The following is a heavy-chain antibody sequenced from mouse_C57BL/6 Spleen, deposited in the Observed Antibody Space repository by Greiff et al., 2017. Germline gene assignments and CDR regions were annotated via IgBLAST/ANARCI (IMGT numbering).Heavy chain of an antibody. CDR1: GFSLTSYA. J-gene: IGHJ2*01. V-gene: IGHV2-9-1*01. Sequence: VQLQQSGPGLVAPSQTLSITCTVSGFSLTSYAISWVRQPPGKGLEWLGVIWTGGGTNYNSALKSRLSISKDNSKSQVFLNMNSLHTDDTARYYCAGSQLCPYFDYWGQVTTVTVAS. CDR2: IWTGGGT. D-gene: IGHD4-1*02. CDR3: AGSQLCPYFDY.